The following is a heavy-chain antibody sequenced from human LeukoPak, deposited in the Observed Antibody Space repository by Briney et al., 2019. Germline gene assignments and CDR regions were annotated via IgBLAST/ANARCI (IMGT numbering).Heavy chain of an antibody. CDR2: INSDGSST. CDR1: GFTFSSYW. Sequence: GGPLRLSCAASGFTFSSYWMHWVRQAPGKGLVWVSRINSDGSSTSYADSVKGRFTISRDNAKNTLYLQMNSLRAEDTAVYYCARDGGLLPLDYWGQGTLVTVSS. J-gene: IGHJ4*02. V-gene: IGHV3-74*01. D-gene: IGHD3-22*01. CDR3: ARDGGLLPLDY.